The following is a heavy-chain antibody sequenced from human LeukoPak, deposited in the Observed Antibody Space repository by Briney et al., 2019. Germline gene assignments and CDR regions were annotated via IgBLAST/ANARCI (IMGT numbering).Heavy chain of an antibody. CDR2: IKQDGSEI. CDR1: GFTFSNYW. V-gene: IGHV3-7*01. D-gene: IGHD2-15*01. J-gene: IGHJ4*02. CDR3: ARDSVAATNFDY. Sequence: GGSLRLSCAASGFTFSNYWMGWVRQAPGKGLEWVANIKQDGSEIYYVDSVKGRFTISRDTAKDSLYLQMNSLRAEDTAVYYCARDSVAATNFDYWGQGTLVTVSS.